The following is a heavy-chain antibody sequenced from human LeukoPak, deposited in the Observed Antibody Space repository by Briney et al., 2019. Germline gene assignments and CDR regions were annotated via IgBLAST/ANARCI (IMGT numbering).Heavy chain of an antibody. CDR2: ISAYNGHT. V-gene: IGHV1-18*01. J-gene: IGHJ3*02. Sequence: GASVKVSCKASGYTFTSYGLTWVRQAPGQGLEWMGRISAYNGHTKYPQKLQGRVTMTTDTSTSTAYMELSSLRSEDTAVYYCASLGDIVVVPAAMTASGWGAFDIWGQGTMVTVSS. CDR3: ASLGDIVVVPAAMTASGWGAFDI. CDR1: GYTFTSYG. D-gene: IGHD2-2*01.